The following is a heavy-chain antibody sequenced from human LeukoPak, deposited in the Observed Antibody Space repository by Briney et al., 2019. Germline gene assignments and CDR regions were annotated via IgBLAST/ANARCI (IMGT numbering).Heavy chain of an antibody. V-gene: IGHV3-7*01. CDR1: GFTFSIYW. CDR3: ARARSGSYDYFDY. CDR2: IKEDGSEK. J-gene: IGHJ4*02. Sequence: GGSLRLSCAASGFTFSIYWMTWVRQAPGKGLEWVANIKEDGSEKYYVDSVKGRFTISRDNAKTSLYLQMNSLRVEDTAVYYCARARSGSYDYFDYWGEGTLVTVSS. D-gene: IGHD1-26*01.